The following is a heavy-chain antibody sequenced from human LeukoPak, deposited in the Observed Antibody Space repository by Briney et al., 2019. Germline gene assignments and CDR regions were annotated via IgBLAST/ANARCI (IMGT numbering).Heavy chain of an antibody. CDR1: RDTFTRCA. CDR3: ARDPGAPVRAFDV. CDR2: IIPIDGTA. D-gene: IGHD3-10*01. J-gene: IGHJ3*01. V-gene: IGHV1-69*01. Sequence: GSSVKVSCKASRDTFTRCAFSWVRQAPGQGLGWMGGIIPIDGTANFGQKFQGRVTITADESTSTAYMELSSLRSEDTAIYYCARDPGAPVRAFDVWGQGTMVTVSS.